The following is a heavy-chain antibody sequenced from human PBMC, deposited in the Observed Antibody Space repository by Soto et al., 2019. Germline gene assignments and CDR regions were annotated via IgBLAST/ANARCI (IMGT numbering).Heavy chain of an antibody. CDR2: ISPRDGTT. CDR3: ARGGGTLDY. J-gene: IGHJ4*02. V-gene: IGHV1-46*01. Sequence: QVQLVQSGAEVKKSGASVKVSCKASGYTFINYALYWVRQAPGQGLEWMGIISPRDGTTTYALNLQDRLTISRDTSTSTLYMALSNLRSEDTAVYYCARGGGTLDYWGQGTLVTVSS. CDR1: GYTFINYA.